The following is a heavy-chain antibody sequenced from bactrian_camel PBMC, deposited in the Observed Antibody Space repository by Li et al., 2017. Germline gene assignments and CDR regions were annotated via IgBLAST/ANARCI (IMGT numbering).Heavy chain of an antibody. J-gene: IGHJ4*01. Sequence: HVQLVESGGGSVQSGGSLRLSCVASGRTNGGLCLGWFRQAPGKEREGVAAAAADGTSHYADFTKGRFTASKDSTLNTLYLQINSLKPEDTAMYYCAAVQHCKYAFTSQWTDEFAYNFWGQGTQVTVS. CDR1: GRTNGGLC. V-gene: IGHV3S53*01. CDR3: AAVQHCKYAFTSQWTDEFAYNF. CDR2: AAADGTS. D-gene: IGHD7*01.